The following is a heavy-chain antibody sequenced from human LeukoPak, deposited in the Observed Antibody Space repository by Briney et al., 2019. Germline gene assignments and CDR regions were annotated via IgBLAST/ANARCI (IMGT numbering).Heavy chain of an antibody. J-gene: IGHJ4*02. CDR3: ARHSATGTWSDFGY. V-gene: IGHV5-51*01. CDR1: GYTFTHNW. CDR2: IFPADSNT. Sequence: GESLKISCKVSGYTFTHNWIGWVRQKPGRGLEWLGVIFPADSNTAYNSSFRGQVTISVDKSINTAYLQGGSLKASDSAIYYCARHSATGTWSDFGYWGQGTVVTVSS. D-gene: IGHD1-1*01.